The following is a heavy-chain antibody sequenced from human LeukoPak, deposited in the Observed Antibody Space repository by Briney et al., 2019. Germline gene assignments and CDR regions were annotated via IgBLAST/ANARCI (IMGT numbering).Heavy chain of an antibody. D-gene: IGHD3-10*01. J-gene: IGHJ4*02. CDR3: AGPDGSGSYYTSEY. CDR1: GYTFTGYY. CDR2: INPNSGGT. Sequence: ASVKVSCKASGYTFTGYYMHRVRQAPGQGLEWMGWINPNSGGTNYAQKFQGRVTMTRDTSISTAYMELSRLRSDDTAVYYCAGPDGSGSYYTSEYWGQGTLVTVSS. V-gene: IGHV1-2*02.